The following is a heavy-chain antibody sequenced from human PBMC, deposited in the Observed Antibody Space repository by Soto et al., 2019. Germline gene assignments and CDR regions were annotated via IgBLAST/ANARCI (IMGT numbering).Heavy chain of an antibody. D-gene: IGHD2-2*01. J-gene: IGHJ6*02. V-gene: IGHV4-39*01. Sequence: PSETLSLTCTVSGGSISSSSYYWGWIRQPPGKGLEWIGSIYYSGSTYYNPSLKSRVTISVDTSKNQFSLKLSSVTAADTAVYYCARPPPSGYCSSTSCYHGMDVWGQGTTVTVSS. CDR1: GGSISSSSYY. CDR3: ARPPPSGYCSSTSCYHGMDV. CDR2: IYYSGST.